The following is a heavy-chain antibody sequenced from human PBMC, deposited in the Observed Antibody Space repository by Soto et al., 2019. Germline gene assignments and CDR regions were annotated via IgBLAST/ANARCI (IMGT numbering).Heavy chain of an antibody. Sequence: EGSLRLSCAASGFTCSNAWMSWVRQAPGKGLEWVGRIKSKTDGGTTDYAAPVKGRFTISRDDSKNTLYLQMNSLKTEDTAVYYCTTITYYDFWSGYYSPIDYWGQGTLVTVSS. CDR2: IKSKTDGGTT. CDR1: GFTCSNAW. D-gene: IGHD3-3*01. V-gene: IGHV3-15*01. J-gene: IGHJ4*02. CDR3: TTITYYDFWSGYYSPIDY.